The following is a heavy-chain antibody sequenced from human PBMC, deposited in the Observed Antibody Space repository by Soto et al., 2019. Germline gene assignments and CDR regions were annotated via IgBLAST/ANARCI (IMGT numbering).Heavy chain of an antibody. CDR3: ARLVVVPAARGSFYYYYYYMDV. CDR2: IYHSGST. J-gene: IGHJ6*03. CDR1: GGSISSGGYS. V-gene: IGHV4-30-2*01. Sequence: PSETLSLTCAVSGGSISSGGYSWSWIRQPPGKGLEWIGYIYHSGSTNYNPSLKSRVTISVDTSKNQFSLKLSSVTAADTAVYYCARLVVVPAARGSFYYYYYYMDVWGKGTTVTVSS. D-gene: IGHD2-2*01.